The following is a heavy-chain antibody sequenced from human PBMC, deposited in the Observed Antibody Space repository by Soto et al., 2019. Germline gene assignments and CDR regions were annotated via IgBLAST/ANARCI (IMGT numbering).Heavy chain of an antibody. V-gene: IGHV4-39*01. CDR3: ARVRAAGGFPSRYYYYCGMDV. CDR2: FFIGGNT. J-gene: IGHJ6*02. Sequence: SETLSLTCTVSGGSISSTTCYWGWMRQPPGKGLEWIASFFIGGNTYYNPSLKSRVTISVDTSKNQFSLKLSSVTAADTAVYYCARVRAAGGFPSRYYYYCGMDVWGQGTTVTVSS. CDR1: GGSISSTTCY. D-gene: IGHD6-13*01.